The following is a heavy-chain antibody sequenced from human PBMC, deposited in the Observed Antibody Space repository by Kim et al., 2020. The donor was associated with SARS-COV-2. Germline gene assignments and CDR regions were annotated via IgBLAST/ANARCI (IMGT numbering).Heavy chain of an antibody. D-gene: IGHD3-10*01. CDR3: VGSARGANDY. CDR1: GGSFSGYY. J-gene: IGHJ4*02. CDR2: INHSGST. V-gene: IGHV4-34*01. Sequence: SETLSLTCAVYGGSFSGYYWSWIRQPPGKGLEWIGEINHSGSTNYNPSLKSRVTISVDTSKNQFSLKLSSVTAADTAVYYCVGSARGANDYWGQGTLVTVSS.